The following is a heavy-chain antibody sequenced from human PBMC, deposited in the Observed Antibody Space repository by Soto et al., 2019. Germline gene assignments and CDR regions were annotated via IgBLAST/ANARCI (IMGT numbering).Heavy chain of an antibody. Sequence: EVQLVESGGGLVQPGGSLRLSCAASGFTFSDHYMDWVRQAPGKGLEWVGRTRNKANSYTTEYAASVEGRFTISRDDSKNSLYLQMNSLKTEDTAVYYCARVAVRRHMTTLWYYYGMDVWGQGTTVTVSS. V-gene: IGHV3-72*01. CDR3: ARVAVRRHMTTLWYYYGMDV. CDR1: GFTFSDHY. CDR2: TRNKANSYTT. J-gene: IGHJ6*02. D-gene: IGHD4-17*01.